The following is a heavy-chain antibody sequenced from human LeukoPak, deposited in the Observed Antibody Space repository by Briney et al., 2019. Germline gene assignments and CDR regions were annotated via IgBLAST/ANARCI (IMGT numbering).Heavy chain of an antibody. V-gene: IGHV3-23*01. CDR1: GFTFSGYA. CDR3: AKDGLYYDILTGYYKPEPFDY. D-gene: IGHD3-9*01. Sequence: GGSLRLSCAASGFTFSGYAMSWVRQAPGKGLEWVSAISGSGGSTYYADSVKGRFTISRDNSKNTLYLQMNSLRAEDTAVYYCAKDGLYYDILTGYYKPEPFDYWGQGTLVTVSS. CDR2: ISGSGGST. J-gene: IGHJ4*02.